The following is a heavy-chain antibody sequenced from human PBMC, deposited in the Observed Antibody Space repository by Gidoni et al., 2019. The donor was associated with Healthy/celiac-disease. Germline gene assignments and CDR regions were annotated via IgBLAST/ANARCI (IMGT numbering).Heavy chain of an antibody. CDR3: AHRSIGSPSYYYGSGSYGPGAFDI. V-gene: IGHV2-5*02. CDR1: GFSLSTSGVG. CDR2: IYWDDDK. Sequence: QITLKESGPTLVKPTQTLTLTCTFSGFSLSTSGVGVGWIRQPPGKALEWLALIYWDDDKRYSPSLKSRLTITKDTSKNQVVLTMTNMDPVDTATYYCAHRSIGSPSYYYGSGSYGPGAFDIWGQGTMVTVSS. J-gene: IGHJ3*02. D-gene: IGHD3-10*01.